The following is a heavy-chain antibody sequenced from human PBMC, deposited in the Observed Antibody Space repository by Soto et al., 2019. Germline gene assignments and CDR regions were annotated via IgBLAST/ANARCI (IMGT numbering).Heavy chain of an antibody. D-gene: IGHD1-26*01. CDR2: INQDGGEK. Sequence: EVHLVESGGGLVQTGGSLRLSCAIFESTVSRDWMNWVRQAPGKGLEWVAHINQDGGEKYYVDSVKGRFTISRDNAKKSLYLQMNGLRPADTAMYYCSGGVGDAFWGQGTLVTVSS. CDR3: SGGVGDAF. V-gene: IGHV3-7*04. CDR1: ESTVSRDW. J-gene: IGHJ4*02.